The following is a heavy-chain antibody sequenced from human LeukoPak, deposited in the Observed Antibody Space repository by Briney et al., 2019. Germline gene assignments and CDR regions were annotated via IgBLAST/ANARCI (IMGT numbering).Heavy chain of an antibody. CDR1: GGSFSGYY. CDR3: AREGYCSGGSCYSSWFDP. CDR2: INHSGST. J-gene: IGHJ5*02. Sequence: PSETLSLTCAVYGGSFSGYYWSWIRQPPGKGLEWIGEINHSGSTNYNPSLKSRVTTSVDTSKNHFSLKLSSVTAADTDVYYCAREGYCSGGSCYSSWFDPWGQGTLVTVSS. V-gene: IGHV4-34*01. D-gene: IGHD2-15*01.